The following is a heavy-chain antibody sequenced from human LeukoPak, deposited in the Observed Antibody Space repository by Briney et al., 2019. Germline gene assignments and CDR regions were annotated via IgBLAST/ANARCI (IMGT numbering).Heavy chain of an antibody. CDR3: ARESLGYCSGSTCYYFFMDF. J-gene: IGHJ6*03. Sequence: GGSLRLSCAASGFTFSSYSMNWVRQAPGKGLEWLSYISGSSSTIYYADSVKGRFTISRDNAKNSLYLQMNSLRAEDTAVYLCARESLGYCSGSTCYYFFMDFWGKGTTVTVSS. CDR2: ISGSSSTI. CDR1: GFTFSSYS. V-gene: IGHV3-48*04. D-gene: IGHD2-15*01.